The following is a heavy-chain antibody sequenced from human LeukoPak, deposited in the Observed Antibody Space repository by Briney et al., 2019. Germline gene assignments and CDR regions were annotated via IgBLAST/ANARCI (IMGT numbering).Heavy chain of an antibody. CDR1: GYTFTGYY. V-gene: IGHV1-2*02. Sequence: ASVKVSCKASGYTFTGYYMHWVRQAPGQGLAWMGWINPNSGGTNYAQKFQGRVTMTRDTSISTAYMELSRLRSDDTAVYYCARVSPYSGYDYLDYWGQGTLVTVSS. J-gene: IGHJ4*02. D-gene: IGHD5-12*01. CDR3: ARVSPYSGYDYLDY. CDR2: INPNSGGT.